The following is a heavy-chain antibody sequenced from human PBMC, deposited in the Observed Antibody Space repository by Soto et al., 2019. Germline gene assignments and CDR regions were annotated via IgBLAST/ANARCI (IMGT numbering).Heavy chain of an antibody. CDR3: ARQKFHCSSTSCPSFPYYYGMDV. V-gene: IGHV5-10-1*01. J-gene: IGHJ6*02. CDR1: GYSFTSYW. Sequence: PGESLKISCKGSGYSFTSYWISWVRQMPGKGLEWMGRIDPSDSYTNYSPSFQGHVTISADKSISTAYLQWSSLKASDTAMYYCARQKFHCSSTSCPSFPYYYGMDVWGQGTTVTVSS. CDR2: IDPSDSYT. D-gene: IGHD2-2*01.